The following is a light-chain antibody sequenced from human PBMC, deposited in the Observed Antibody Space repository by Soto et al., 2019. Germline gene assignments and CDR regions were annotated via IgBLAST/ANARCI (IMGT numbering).Light chain of an antibody. J-gene: IGLJ2*01. V-gene: IGLV2-14*01. CDR2: DVR. CDR3: SSYTTSSTLI. CDR1: SSDVGAYNY. Sequence: QSVLTQPASVSGSPGQSIAISCTGTSSDVGAYNYVSWYQQHPGTAPKLMIYDVRDRPSGVSDRFSGSKSGNTASLTISGLQAEDEADYYCSSYTTSSTLIFGGGTQLTVL.